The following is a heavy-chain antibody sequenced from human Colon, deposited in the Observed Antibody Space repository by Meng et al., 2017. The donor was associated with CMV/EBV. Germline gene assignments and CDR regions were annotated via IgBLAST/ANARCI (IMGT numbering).Heavy chain of an antibody. D-gene: IGHD1-26*01. CDR1: GFSFSDYW. CDR3: VRGSGSYSKSIFDY. Sequence: GESLKISCAASGFSFSDYWVTWVRQRPGKGLELVANMSPAENEYSYGDSVEGRFIISRDNGKNSLYLQMSSLRGEDTAIYYCVRGSGSYSKSIFDYWGQGTLVTVSS. J-gene: IGHJ4*02. CDR2: MSPAENEY. V-gene: IGHV3-7*01.